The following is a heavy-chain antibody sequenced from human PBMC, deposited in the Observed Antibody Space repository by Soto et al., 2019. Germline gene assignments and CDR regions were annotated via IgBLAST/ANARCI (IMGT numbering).Heavy chain of an antibody. D-gene: IGHD6-19*01. V-gene: IGHV3-7*01. CDR3: ARRRIAVADYDAFDI. Sequence: GESLKISCAASGFTFSSYWMSWVRQAPGKGLEWVANIKQDGSEKYYVDSVKGRFTISRDNAKNSLYLQMNSLRAEDTAVYYCARRRIAVADYDAFDIWGQGTMVTVSS. J-gene: IGHJ3*02. CDR1: GFTFSSYW. CDR2: IKQDGSEK.